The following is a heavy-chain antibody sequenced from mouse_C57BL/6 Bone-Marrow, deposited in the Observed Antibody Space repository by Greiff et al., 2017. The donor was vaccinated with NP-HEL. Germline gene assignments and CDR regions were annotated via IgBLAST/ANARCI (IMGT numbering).Heavy chain of an antibody. D-gene: IGHD4-1*01. CDR2: IDPENGDT. J-gene: IGHJ2*01. Sequence: EVQLQQSGAELVRPGASVKLSCTASGFNIKDDYMHWVKQRPEQGLEWIRWIDPENGDTEYASKFQGKATITADTSSNTAYLQLSSLTSEDTAVYYCTTLGITGTDYWGQGTTLTVSS. V-gene: IGHV14-4*01. CDR1: GFNIKDDY. CDR3: TTLGITGTDY.